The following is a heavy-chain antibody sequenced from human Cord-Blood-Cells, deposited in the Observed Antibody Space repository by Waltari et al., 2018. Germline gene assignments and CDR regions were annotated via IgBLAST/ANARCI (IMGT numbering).Heavy chain of an antibody. J-gene: IGHJ6*03. CDR3: AGVSLGSYPQGYYYYMDV. Sequence: QVQLQQWGAGLLKPSETLSLTCAVYCGSFSGYYWSWIRQPPGKGPGWIGEMNHSGSTNYNPSLKSRVTISVDTSKNQFSLKLSSVTAADTAVYYCAGVSLGSYPQGYYYYMDVWGKGTTVTVSS. CDR1: CGSFSGYY. V-gene: IGHV4-34*01. CDR2: MNHSGST. D-gene: IGHD1-26*01.